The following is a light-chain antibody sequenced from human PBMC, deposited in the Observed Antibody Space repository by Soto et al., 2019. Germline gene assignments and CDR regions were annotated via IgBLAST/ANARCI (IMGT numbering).Light chain of an antibody. V-gene: IGLV2-14*02. CDR3: ISYKTDDTFL. CDR2: DVT. J-gene: IGLJ1*01. CDR1: SSNIGSYNL. Sequence: SALTQPASVSGSPGQSITIFCPGTSSNIGSYNLISWFQHHPGKAPQLMIYDVTKRPSGVSSRFSGSKSGITASLTISGLQADDEAEYFCISYKTDDTFLFGTGNKVTVL.